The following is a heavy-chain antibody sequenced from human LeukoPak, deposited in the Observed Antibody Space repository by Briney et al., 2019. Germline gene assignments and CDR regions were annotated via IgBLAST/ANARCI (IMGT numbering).Heavy chain of an antibody. CDR1: GYTFTSYY. J-gene: IGHJ4*02. CDR3: ARDGRYDSSGHTFDY. V-gene: IGHV1-46*01. Sequence: GASVKVSCKASGYTFTSYYMHWVRQAPGQGLEWMGIINPSGGSTSYAQKFQGRVTMTRDTSTSTVYMELSLRSEDTAVYYCARDGRYDSSGHTFDYWGQGTLVTVSS. D-gene: IGHD3-22*01. CDR2: INPSGGST.